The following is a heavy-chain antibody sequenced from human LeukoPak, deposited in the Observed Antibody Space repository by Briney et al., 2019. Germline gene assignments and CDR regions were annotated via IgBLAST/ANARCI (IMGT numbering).Heavy chain of an antibody. J-gene: IGHJ4*02. D-gene: IGHD3-22*01. CDR2: MYYSGST. CDR1: GDSISNYY. CDR3: VRWAGRDFDSSGYLRD. Sequence: SETLSLTCTASGDSISNYYWNWIRQTPGKGLEWIVYMYYSGSTNYNPSLRSRVTVSVDTSKNQFSLKLNSVTAADTAVYYCVRWAGRDFDSSGYLRDWGQGVLVTVSS. V-gene: IGHV4-59*01.